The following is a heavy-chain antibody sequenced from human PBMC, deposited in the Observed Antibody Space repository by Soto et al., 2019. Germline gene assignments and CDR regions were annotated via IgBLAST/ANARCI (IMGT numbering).Heavy chain of an antibody. V-gene: IGHV3-23*01. CDR3: ARTDKFTSQSSGWANRFDC. CDR1: GFTFTNYA. D-gene: IGHD6-19*01. Sequence: EVQLLESGGGLVQPGGSLRLSCAASGFTFTNYAMTWVRQAPGRGLEWVSTIIATGGTFYGATVKGRFTISSDNSRSTLYLQMNSLRADDAAIYYCARTDKFTSQSSGWANRFDCWGQGTLFTVSS. CDR2: IIATGGT. J-gene: IGHJ4*02.